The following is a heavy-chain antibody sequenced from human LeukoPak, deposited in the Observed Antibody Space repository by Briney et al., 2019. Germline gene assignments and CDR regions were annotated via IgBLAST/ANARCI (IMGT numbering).Heavy chain of an antibody. Sequence: ASVKVSCKASGYTFTGYYMHWVRQAPGQGLEWMGWINPNSGGTNYAQKFQGRVTMTRDTSISTAYMELSRLRSDDTAVYYCARDLSGWYYAFDIRGQGTMVTVSS. V-gene: IGHV1-2*02. CDR2: INPNSGGT. CDR1: GYTFTGYY. CDR3: ARDLSGWYYAFDI. J-gene: IGHJ3*02. D-gene: IGHD2-15*01.